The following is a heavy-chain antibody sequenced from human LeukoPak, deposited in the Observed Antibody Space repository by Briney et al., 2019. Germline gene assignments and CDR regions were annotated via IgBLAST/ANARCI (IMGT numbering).Heavy chain of an antibody. V-gene: IGHV4-34*01. CDR3: ARVVYYGSGSYYKFDY. J-gene: IGHJ4*02. Sequence: SETLSLTCAVYGGSFSGYYWSWIRQPPGKGLEWIGEINHSGSTNYNPSLKSRVTISVDTSKNQFSLKLSSVTAADTAVYYCARVVYYGSGSYYKFDYWGQGTLVTVSS. D-gene: IGHD3-10*01. CDR2: INHSGST. CDR1: GGSFSGYY.